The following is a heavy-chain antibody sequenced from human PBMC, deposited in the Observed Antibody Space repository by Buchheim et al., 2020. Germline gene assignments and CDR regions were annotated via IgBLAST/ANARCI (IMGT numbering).Heavy chain of an antibody. CDR2: ISGSGGST. CDR3: AKCEGRGVIPLGAFDV. D-gene: IGHD3-10*01. V-gene: IGHV3-23*01. CDR1: GFTFRSYA. J-gene: IGHJ3*01. Sequence: EVQLLESGGGLVQPGGSLSLPCAAPGFTFRSYAMTWVRQAPGKGLEWVSAISGSGGSTFHADSVKGRFTISRDNYKNTLYLQMNNVGAEDTAVYYCAKCEGRGVIPLGAFDVWGQGT.